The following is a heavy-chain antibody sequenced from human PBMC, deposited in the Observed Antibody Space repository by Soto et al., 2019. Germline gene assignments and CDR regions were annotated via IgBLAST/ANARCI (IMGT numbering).Heavy chain of an antibody. CDR3: ARQADYNILTGYFYYFDY. J-gene: IGHJ4*02. CDR1: GYSFTDYW. V-gene: IGHV5-51*01. Sequence: GESLKVSCKSSGYSFTDYWIGWVRQMPGKGLEWMGIIYPGDSDARYSPSFQGQVTISVDTSINTAFLRWNSLTASDTAMYYCARQADYNILTGYFYYFDYWGQGSLVTVSS. D-gene: IGHD3-9*01. CDR2: IYPGDSDA.